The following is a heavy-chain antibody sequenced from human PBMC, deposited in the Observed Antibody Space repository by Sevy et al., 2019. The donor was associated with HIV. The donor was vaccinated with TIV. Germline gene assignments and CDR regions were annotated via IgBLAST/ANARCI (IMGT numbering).Heavy chain of an antibody. Sequence: GWSLRLSCAASGFTFSSYAMSWVRQAPGKGLEWVSAISGSGGSTYYADSVKGRFTISRDNSKNTLYLQMNSLRAEDTAVYYCAKRVVVPAAIGVFVGPNDYWGQGTLVTVSS. D-gene: IGHD2-2*02. CDR2: ISGSGGST. CDR3: AKRVVVPAAIGVFVGPNDY. CDR1: GFTFSSYA. J-gene: IGHJ4*02. V-gene: IGHV3-23*01.